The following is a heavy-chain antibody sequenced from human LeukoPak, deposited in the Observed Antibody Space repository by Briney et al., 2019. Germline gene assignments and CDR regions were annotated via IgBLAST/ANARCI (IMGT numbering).Heavy chain of an antibody. D-gene: IGHD7-27*01. CDR1: GFTFRDFW. CDR2: MNPGGSAT. Sequence: GGSLRLSCAASGFTFRDFWMHWVRQAPGKGPVWVSRMNPGGSATYYADSVKGRFTISRDNAENTLYLQMSSLRAEDTAVYYCARDMWGTFDYWGQGALVTVSS. CDR3: ARDMWGTFDY. J-gene: IGHJ4*02. V-gene: IGHV3-74*01.